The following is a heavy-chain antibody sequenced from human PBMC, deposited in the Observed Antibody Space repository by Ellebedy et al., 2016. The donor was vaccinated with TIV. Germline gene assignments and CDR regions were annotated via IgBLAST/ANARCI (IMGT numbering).Heavy chain of an antibody. CDR1: GFTFSSYA. CDR2: IVGSGGNI. D-gene: IGHD2-15*01. J-gene: IGHJ5*02. V-gene: IGHV3-23*01. CDR3: AKDEARLSSVFDH. Sequence: GESLKISCTASGFTFSSYAMSWVRQAPGKGLEWVSSIVGSGGNILYADSVTGRFTISRDNSKNTLYLQMNSLRAEDTAVYYCAKDEARLSSVFDHWGQGTLVTVSS.